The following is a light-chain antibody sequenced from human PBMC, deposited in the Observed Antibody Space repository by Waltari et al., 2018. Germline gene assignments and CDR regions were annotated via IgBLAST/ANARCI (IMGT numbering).Light chain of an antibody. V-gene: IGKV1-33*01. CDR2: AAS. J-gene: IGKJ5*01. CDR1: HDISKH. Sequence: DIQMTQSPSSLSASVGDRVTIACKASHDISKHLNWYQQKLGKAPKLLIYAASNLETGVPSRFSGSGSGTDFTFTISSLQPEDIATYYCQQYVHLVTFGQGTRLEI. CDR3: QQYVHLVT.